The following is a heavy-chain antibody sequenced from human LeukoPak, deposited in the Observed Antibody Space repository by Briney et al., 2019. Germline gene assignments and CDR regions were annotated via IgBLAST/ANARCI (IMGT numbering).Heavy chain of an antibody. CDR1: GFTFTSSA. CDR2: IVVGSGNT. Sequence: PVKVSCKAPGFTFTSSAMQWVRQARGQRLEWIGWIVVGSGNTNYAQKFQERVTITRDMSTSTAYMELSSLRSEDTAVYYCAADVNYYDSSGYSGYFDYWGQGTLVTVSS. CDR3: AADVNYYDSSGYSGYFDY. J-gene: IGHJ4*02. V-gene: IGHV1-58*02. D-gene: IGHD3-22*01.